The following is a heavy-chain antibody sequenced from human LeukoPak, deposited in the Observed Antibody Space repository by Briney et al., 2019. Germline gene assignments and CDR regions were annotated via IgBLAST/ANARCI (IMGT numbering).Heavy chain of an antibody. Sequence: GGPLRLSCAASGFTFSSYAMSWVRQAPGKGLEWVSAISGSGGSTYYADSVKGRFTISRDNSKNTLYLQMNSLRAEDTAVYYCAKAPLRYCSSTSCYLYFDYWGEGTLVTVSS. CDR1: GFTFSSYA. V-gene: IGHV3-23*01. D-gene: IGHD2-2*01. CDR3: AKAPLRYCSSTSCYLYFDY. CDR2: ISGSGGST. J-gene: IGHJ4*02.